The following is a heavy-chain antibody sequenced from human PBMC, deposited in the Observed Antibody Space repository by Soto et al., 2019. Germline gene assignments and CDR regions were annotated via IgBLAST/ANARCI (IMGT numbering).Heavy chain of an antibody. CDR1: GFTFSNYW. D-gene: IGHD3-9*01. CDR2: IKEDGSEA. CDR3: ARASTTLTNV. Sequence: GSLRLSCAASGFTFSNYWMDWVRQAPGKGLEWVANIKEDGSEAKYVDSVEGRFTISRDNAKKSLFLQMNNLRAEDTAVYYCARASTTLTNVWGKGTTVTVSS. V-gene: IGHV3-7*04. J-gene: IGHJ6*04.